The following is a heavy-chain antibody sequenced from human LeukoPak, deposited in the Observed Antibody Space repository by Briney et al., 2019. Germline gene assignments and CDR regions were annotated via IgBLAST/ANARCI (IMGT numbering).Heavy chain of an antibody. Sequence: GGSLRLSCAASGFTFSTYSMNWVRQAPGKGLEWVSFISTSSSYIYYADSVKGRFTISRDNSKNSLYLQMNSLRAEDTAVYCARAVSRYGYNHYYYYMDVWGKGTTVTISS. D-gene: IGHD1-14*01. CDR1: GFTFSTYS. V-gene: IGHV3-21*01. CDR2: ISTSSSYI. J-gene: IGHJ6*03. CDR3: ARAVSRYGYNHYYYYMDV.